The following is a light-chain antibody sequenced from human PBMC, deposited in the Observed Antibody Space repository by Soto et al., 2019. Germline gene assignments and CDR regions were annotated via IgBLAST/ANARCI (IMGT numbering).Light chain of an antibody. CDR3: CSYAGGSTYVL. J-gene: IGLJ3*02. CDR2: EVN. Sequence: QSALTQPASVSGSPGQSITISCTGTYIDVGSYDLVSWYQQHPGKAPKLMIFEVNKRPSGVSNRFSGSKSGNTASLTISGLQAEDESDYYCCSYAGGSTYVLFGGGTKLTVL. V-gene: IGLV2-23*02. CDR1: YIDVGSYDL.